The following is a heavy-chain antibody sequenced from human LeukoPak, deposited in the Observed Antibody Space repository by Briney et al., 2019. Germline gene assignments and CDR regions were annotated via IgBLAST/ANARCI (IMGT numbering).Heavy chain of an antibody. V-gene: IGHV3-9*01. J-gene: IGHJ4*02. CDR2: ISWDSGNR. D-gene: IGHD3-16*02. CDR3: AKDIYRFGGGGSDS. CDR1: GFIFGGYA. Sequence: GGSLRLSCAASGFIFGGYAMHWVRQVPGKGLEWVSGISWDSGNRGYADSVKGRFTISRDNAKNSVYLQMNTLGADDTGFYYCAKDIYRFGGGGSDSWGPGVLVTVSS.